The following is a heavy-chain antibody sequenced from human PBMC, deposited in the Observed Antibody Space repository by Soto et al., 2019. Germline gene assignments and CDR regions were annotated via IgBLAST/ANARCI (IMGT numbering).Heavy chain of an antibody. CDR2: INPSGGST. D-gene: IGHD3-22*01. CDR1: GYTFTSYY. J-gene: IGHJ4*02. Sequence: ASVKVSCKASGYTFTSYYMHWVRQAPGQGLEWMGIINPSGGSTSYAQKFQGRVTMTRDTSTSTVYMELSSLRSEDTAVYYSYYYDRSGYDYWGQGTLVTVSS. CDR3: YYYDRSGYDY. V-gene: IGHV1-46*01.